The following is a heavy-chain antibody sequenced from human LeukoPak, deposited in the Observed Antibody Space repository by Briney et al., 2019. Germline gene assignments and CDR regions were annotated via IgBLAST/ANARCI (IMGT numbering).Heavy chain of an antibody. V-gene: IGHV4-59*01. D-gene: IGHD1-1*01. CDR2: IYYSGST. CDR1: GGSISSYY. J-gene: IGHJ3*02. CDR3: ARVAGNEAFDI. Sequence: SETLSLTCTVSGGSISSYYWSWIRQPPGRGLEWIGYIYYSGSTNYNPSLKSRVTISVDTSKNQFSLKLSSVTAADTAVYYCARVAGNEAFDIWGQGTMVTVSS.